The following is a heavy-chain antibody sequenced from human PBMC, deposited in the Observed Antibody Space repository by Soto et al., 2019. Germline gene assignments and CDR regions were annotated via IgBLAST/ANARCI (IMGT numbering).Heavy chain of an antibody. CDR1: GYSFPKYY. J-gene: IGHJ6*02. D-gene: IGHD3-10*01. Sequence: GESLKISCKGSGYSFPKYYIGWVRQMPGKDLEWMAIIYPDDSDTRYSPSFQGQVTISADKSISTAYLQWSSLKASDTAMYYCARDASFPRIISGSFNYGMDVWGQGTTVTVSS. CDR3: ARDASFPRIISGSFNYGMDV. V-gene: IGHV5-51*01. CDR2: IYPDDSDT.